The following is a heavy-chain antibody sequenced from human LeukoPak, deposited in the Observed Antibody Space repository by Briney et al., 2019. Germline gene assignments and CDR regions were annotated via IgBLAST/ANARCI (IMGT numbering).Heavy chain of an antibody. CDR1: GGSFSGYY. CDR3: ARGLRFSNRYNWFDP. D-gene: IGHD3-3*01. Sequence: SETLSLTCAVYGGSFSGYYWSWIRQPPGKGLEWIGEINHSGSTNYNPSPKSRVTISVDTSKNQFSLKLSSVTAADTAVYYCARGLRFSNRYNWFDPWGQGTLVTVSS. V-gene: IGHV4-34*01. J-gene: IGHJ5*02. CDR2: INHSGST.